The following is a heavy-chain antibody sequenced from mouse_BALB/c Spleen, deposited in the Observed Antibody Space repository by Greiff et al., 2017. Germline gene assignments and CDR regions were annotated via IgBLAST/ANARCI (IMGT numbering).Heavy chain of an antibody. CDR3: ARADYGNYVDY. V-gene: IGHV2-9*02. Sequence: VHLVESGPGLVAPSRSLSITCTVSGFSLTSYGVHWVRQPPGKGLEWLGVIWAGGSTNYNSALMSRLSISKDNSKSQVFLKMNSLQTDDTAMYYCARADYGNYVDYWGQGTTLTVSS. J-gene: IGHJ2*01. CDR1: GFSLTSYG. D-gene: IGHD2-1*01. CDR2: IWAGGST.